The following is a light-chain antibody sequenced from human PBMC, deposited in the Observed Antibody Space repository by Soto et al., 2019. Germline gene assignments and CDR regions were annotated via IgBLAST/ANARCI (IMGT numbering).Light chain of an antibody. V-gene: IGKV1-5*01. CDR1: QSVSRW. CDR3: QEYNNSSIT. CDR2: DAS. Sequence: DIQMTQSPSTLSASVGDRVTITCRASQSVSRWLAWYQQKPGKAPTVLIYDASTLQSGVPSRFSGGGSGTAVFPTIISRQHADFATNYCQEYNNSSITFGPGTKVEIK. J-gene: IGKJ1*01.